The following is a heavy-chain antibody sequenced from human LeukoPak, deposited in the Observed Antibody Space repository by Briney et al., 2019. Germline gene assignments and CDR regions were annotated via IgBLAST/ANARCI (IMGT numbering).Heavy chain of an antibody. CDR3: PRDSIAAAGTDY. Sequence: GGSLRLSCAASGFTVSSNYMSWVRQAPGKGLEWVSVIYNGGSTYYADSVKGRFTISRDNSKNTLYLQMNSLRAEDTAVYYCPRDSIAAAGTDYWGQGTLVTVSS. J-gene: IGHJ4*02. CDR2: IYNGGST. D-gene: IGHD6-13*01. CDR1: GFTVSSNY. V-gene: IGHV3-53*01.